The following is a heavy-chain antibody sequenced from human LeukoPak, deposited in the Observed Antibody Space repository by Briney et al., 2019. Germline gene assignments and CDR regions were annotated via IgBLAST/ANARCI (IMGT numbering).Heavy chain of an antibody. CDR2: ISANNGNT. V-gene: IGHV1-18*01. Sequence: GASVKVSCTASGYTFTSYGISWVRQAPGQGLEWMGWISANNGNTNYAQRLQGRVTMTTDSSTSTDYMELRSLRSDDTAVYYCARVLGSRYYYDSSGYLDYWGQGTLVTVSS. J-gene: IGHJ4*02. CDR1: GYTFTSYG. CDR3: ARVLGSRYYYDSSGYLDY. D-gene: IGHD3-22*01.